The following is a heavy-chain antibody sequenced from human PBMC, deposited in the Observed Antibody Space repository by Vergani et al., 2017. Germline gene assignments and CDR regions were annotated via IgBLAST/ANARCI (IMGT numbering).Heavy chain of an antibody. D-gene: IGHD6-19*01. V-gene: IGHV6-1*01. Sequence: QVQLQQSGPGLVKPSQTLSLTCAISGDSFSSNSAAWNWIRQSPSRGLEWLGRTYYRSKWYTDYAVSVKSRITINPDTSKNQVSLQLNSVTPADTAVYYCASGDKLAVADDYWGQGTLVTVSS. CDR2: TYYRSKWYT. J-gene: IGHJ4*02. CDR3: ASGDKLAVADDY. CDR1: GDSFSSNSAA.